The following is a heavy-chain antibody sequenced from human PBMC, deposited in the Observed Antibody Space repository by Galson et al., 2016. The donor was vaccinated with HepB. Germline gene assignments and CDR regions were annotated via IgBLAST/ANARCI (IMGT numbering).Heavy chain of an antibody. CDR2: INGDGSET. CDR1: GFTFTSYW. Sequence: SLRLSCAASGFTFTSYWMTWVRQAPGKGLEWVANINGDGSETYYVDSLKGRFTISRDNSKNTLYLQMNSLRAEDTAVYYCAGGPVRRGWGQGTLVTVSS. V-gene: IGHV3-7*03. CDR3: AGGPVRRG. J-gene: IGHJ4*02. D-gene: IGHD4-17*01.